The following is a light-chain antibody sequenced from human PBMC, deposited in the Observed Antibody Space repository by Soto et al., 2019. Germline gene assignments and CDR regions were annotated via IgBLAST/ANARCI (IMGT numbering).Light chain of an antibody. J-gene: IGKJ1*01. V-gene: IGKV1-5*01. CDR2: DAS. Sequence: DIQMTQSPSTLSASVGDRVTITCRASQSISSWLAWYQQKPGKAPKLLIYDASSLESGVPSRFSGSGSGTEFTLTISSLQPDEFATYYCQQYNSSPRTFGQGTKVEIK. CDR3: QQYNSSPRT. CDR1: QSISSW.